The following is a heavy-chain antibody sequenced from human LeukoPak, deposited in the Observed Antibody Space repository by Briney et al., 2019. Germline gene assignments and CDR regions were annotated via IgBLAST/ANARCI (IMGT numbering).Heavy chain of an antibody. Sequence: GASVKVSCKASGGTFSSYAISWVRQAPGQGLEWMGRIIPIFGTANYAQKFQGRVTITTDESTSTAYMELSSLRAEDTALYYCARGGATVNAFDIWGQGTMVTVSS. CDR1: GGTFSSYA. CDR2: IIPIFGTA. J-gene: IGHJ3*02. V-gene: IGHV1-69*05. D-gene: IGHD1-26*01. CDR3: ARGGATVNAFDI.